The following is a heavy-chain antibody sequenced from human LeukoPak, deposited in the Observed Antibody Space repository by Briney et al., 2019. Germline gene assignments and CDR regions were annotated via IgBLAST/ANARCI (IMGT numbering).Heavy chain of an antibody. CDR1: GGSISSYY. CDR2: IYYSGST. Sequence: SETLSLTCTVSGGSISSYYWSWIRQPPGKGLEWIGYIYYSGSTNYNPSLKSRVTISVDTSKNQFSLKLSSVTAADTAVYYCARVYCTSTSCYEVYWGQGTLVTVSS. D-gene: IGHD2-2*01. CDR3: ARVYCTSTSCYEVY. V-gene: IGHV4-59*01. J-gene: IGHJ4*02.